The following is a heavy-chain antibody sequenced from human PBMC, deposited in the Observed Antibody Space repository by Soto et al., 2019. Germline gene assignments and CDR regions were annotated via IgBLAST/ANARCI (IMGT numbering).Heavy chain of an antibody. V-gene: IGHV3-21*01. CDR2: ISSGSSYI. D-gene: IGHD3-10*01. J-gene: IGHJ5*01. CDR1: GFTFSTYT. CDR3: ARDILSGGAYPDS. Sequence: GGSLRLSCAASGFTFSTYTMNWVRQAPGKGLEWISSISSGSSYIYYAGSVKGRFTISRDNAKNSLFLQMNSLRADDAAVYYCARDILSGGAYPDSWGQGTKVTVSS.